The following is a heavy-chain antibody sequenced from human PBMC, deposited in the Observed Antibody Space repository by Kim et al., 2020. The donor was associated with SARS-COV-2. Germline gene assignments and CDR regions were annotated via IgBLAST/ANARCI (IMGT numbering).Heavy chain of an antibody. V-gene: IGHV3-33*05. J-gene: IGHJ4*02. D-gene: IGHD3-22*01. CDR1: GFTFSSYG. CDR3: ARDGMIAVSPNFDY. CDR2: ISYDGSNK. Sequence: GGSLRLSCAASGFTFSSYGMHWVRQAPGKGLEWVAVISYDGSNKYYADSVKGRFTISRDNSKNTLYLQMNSLRAEDTAVYYCARDGMIAVSPNFDYWGQG.